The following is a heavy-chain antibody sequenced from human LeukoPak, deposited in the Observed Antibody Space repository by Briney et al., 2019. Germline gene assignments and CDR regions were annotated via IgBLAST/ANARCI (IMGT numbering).Heavy chain of an antibody. CDR2: IIPIFGTA. D-gene: IGHD3-3*01. CDR3: ASPYYDFWSGYSWEFDP. CDR1: GGTFSSYA. Sequence: PGASVKVSCKASGGTFSSYAISWVRQAPGQGLEWMGGIIPIFGTANYGQKFQGRVTITTDESTSTAYMELSSLRSEDTAVYYCASPYYDFWSGYSWEFDPWGQGTLVTVSS. V-gene: IGHV1-69*05. J-gene: IGHJ5*02.